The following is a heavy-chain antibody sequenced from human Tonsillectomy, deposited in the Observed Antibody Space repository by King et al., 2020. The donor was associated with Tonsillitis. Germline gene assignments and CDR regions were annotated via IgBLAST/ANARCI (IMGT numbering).Heavy chain of an antibody. CDR1: GGTFSTYA. CDR2: IIPMFGTA. V-gene: IGHV1-69*01. D-gene: IGHD2-8*02. J-gene: IGHJ5*02. Sequence: VQLVESGAEVKKPGSSVKVSCMASGGTFSTYAISWVRQAPGQGLEWMGGIIPMFGTANYAQKFQGRVRITAGESTRTAYMELSSLGYEDTAVYYCARAPPASLVERGAWFDPWGQGTLVTVSS. CDR3: ARAPPASLVERGAWFDP.